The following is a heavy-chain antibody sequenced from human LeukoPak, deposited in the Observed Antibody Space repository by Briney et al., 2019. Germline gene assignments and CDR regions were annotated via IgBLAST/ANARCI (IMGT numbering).Heavy chain of an antibody. V-gene: IGHV1-8*01. J-gene: IGHJ6*02. CDR3: ARGFRYGGNYYYYGMDV. CDR1: GYTFTSYD. Sequence: ASVKVSCKASGYTFTSYDINWVRQATGQGLEWMGWMNANSGNTGNAQKFQGRVTMTRNTSISTAYMELSSLRSEDTAVYYCARGFRYGGNYYYYGMDVWGQGTTVTVSS. CDR2: MNANSGNT. D-gene: IGHD4-17*01.